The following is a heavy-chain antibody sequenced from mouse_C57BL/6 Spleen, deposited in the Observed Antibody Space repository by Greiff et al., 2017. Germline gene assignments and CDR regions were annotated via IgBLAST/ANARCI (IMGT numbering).Heavy chain of an antibody. CDR1: GYTFTSYW. D-gene: IGHD3-3*01. Sequence: QVQLQQPGAELVRPGTSVKLSCKASGYTFTSYWMHWVKQRPGQGLEWIGVIAPSDSYTNYNQKFKGKATLTVDTSSSTAYRQLSSLTSEDSAVYYGARGDPAWCAYWGQGTLGTVSA. V-gene: IGHV1-59*01. J-gene: IGHJ3*01. CDR2: IAPSDSYT. CDR3: ARGDPAWCAY.